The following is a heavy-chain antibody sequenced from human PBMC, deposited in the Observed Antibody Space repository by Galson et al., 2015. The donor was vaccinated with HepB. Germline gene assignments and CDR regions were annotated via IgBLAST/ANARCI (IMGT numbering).Heavy chain of an antibody. J-gene: IGHJ5*02. D-gene: IGHD4-17*01. CDR1: GGSISSGDYY. Sequence: TLSLTCTVSGGSISSGDYYWSWIRQPPGKGLEWIGYIYYSGSTYYNPSLKSRVTISVDTSKNQFSLKLSSVTAADTAVYYCARGVSNDYGDYSWFDPWGQGTLVTVSS. CDR2: IYYSGST. CDR3: ARGVSNDYGDYSWFDP. V-gene: IGHV4-30-4*01.